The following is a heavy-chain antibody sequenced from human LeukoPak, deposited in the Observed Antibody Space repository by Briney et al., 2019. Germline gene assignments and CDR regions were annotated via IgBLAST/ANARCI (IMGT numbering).Heavy chain of an antibody. J-gene: IGHJ5*02. V-gene: IGHV1-69*04. CDR2: IIPILGIA. Sequence: SVKVSCKASGYTFTSYGISWVRQAPGQGLEWMGRIIPILGIANYAQKFQGRVTITADKSTSTAYMELSSLRSEDTAVYYCARGKLGSWFDPWGQGTLVTVSS. CDR1: GYTFTSYG. CDR3: ARGKLGSWFDP. D-gene: IGHD1-26*01.